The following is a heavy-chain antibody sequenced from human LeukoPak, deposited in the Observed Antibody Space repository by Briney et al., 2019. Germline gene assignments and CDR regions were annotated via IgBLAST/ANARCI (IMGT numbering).Heavy chain of an antibody. CDR1: GFTFRDYY. J-gene: IGHJ5*02. D-gene: IGHD4-17*01. CDR2: ISSRGSTL. V-gene: IGHV3-11*01. CDR3: ARDSRNAYGDYGGWFDP. Sequence: PGGSARLSCAASGFTFRDYYMSGIPQAPGRGREGGSYISSRGSTLYYADSVKGRFTISRDNAKDLLYLQTNSLSAEDTAVYSCARDSRNAYGDYGGWFDPWGQGTLVTVSS.